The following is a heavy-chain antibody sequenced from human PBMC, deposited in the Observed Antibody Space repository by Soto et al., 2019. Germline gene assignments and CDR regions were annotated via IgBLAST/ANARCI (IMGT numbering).Heavy chain of an antibody. Sequence: QVQLVQSGAEVKKPGSSVKVSCKASGGTFSSYAISWVRQAPGQGLEWMGGIIPIFGTANYAQKFQGRVTITADESTSTAYMELSSLRSEDTAVYYCARGSLERLNRYYYYYGMDVWGQGTTVTVSS. CDR3: ARGSLERLNRYYYYYGMDV. J-gene: IGHJ6*02. V-gene: IGHV1-69*12. CDR1: GGTFSSYA. D-gene: IGHD1-1*01. CDR2: IIPIFGTA.